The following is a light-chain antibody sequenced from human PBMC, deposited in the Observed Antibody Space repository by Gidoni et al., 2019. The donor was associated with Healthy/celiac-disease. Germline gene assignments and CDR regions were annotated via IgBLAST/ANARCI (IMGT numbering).Light chain of an antibody. V-gene: IGKV3-15*01. J-gene: IGKJ1*01. CDR2: GAS. CDR3: QQYNNWPRT. Sequence: HPPAPLSLPPGESAPLSGSASQSVSSNFAWYQQKPGQAPSLLIYGASTRATGIPGMFSGSGSGTEFTITISSLPSEDFAVYYCQQYNNWPRTFGQGTKVEIK. CDR1: QSVSSN.